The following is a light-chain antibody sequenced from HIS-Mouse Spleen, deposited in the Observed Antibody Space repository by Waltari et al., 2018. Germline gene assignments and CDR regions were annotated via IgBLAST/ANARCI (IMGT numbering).Light chain of an antibody. CDR2: KAS. V-gene: IGKV1-5*03. CDR3: QQYNSYSRT. Sequence: DIRMTQSPSTLSASVGDRVTITSRASQRISSWLAWYQQKPGKAPKLLIYKASSLESGVPSRFSGSGSGTEFTLTISSLQPDDFATYYCQQYNSYSRTFGQGTKVEIK. J-gene: IGKJ1*01. CDR1: QRISSW.